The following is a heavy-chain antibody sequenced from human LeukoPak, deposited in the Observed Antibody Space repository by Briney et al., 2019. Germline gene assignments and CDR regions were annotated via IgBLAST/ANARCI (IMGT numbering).Heavy chain of an antibody. J-gene: IGHJ6*02. D-gene: IGHD3-3*01. Sequence: GGSLRLSCAASGFTFSNFAMNWVRQAPGKGLEWVSGINDAGGRTYYADSVKGRFTISRDNSKNTLYLQMSSLRAEDTAKYYCTKDYCGRFCSAVWGQGTTVTVSS. CDR1: GFTFSNFA. CDR2: INDAGGRT. V-gene: IGHV3-23*01. CDR3: TKDYCGRFCSAV.